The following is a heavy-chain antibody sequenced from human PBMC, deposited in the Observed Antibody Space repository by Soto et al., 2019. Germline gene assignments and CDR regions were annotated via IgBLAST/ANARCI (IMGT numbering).Heavy chain of an antibody. Sequence: SETLSLTCTVSGGSISSYYWNWIRQPPGKGLEWIGYIYNSGNTNYNPSLKSRVNISVDTSKNQFSLKLSSVTAADTAVYYFARGGEYYDFWSGYSGNWFDPWGQGTLVTVSS. CDR1: GGSISSYY. CDR3: ARGGEYYDFWSGYSGNWFDP. V-gene: IGHV4-59*01. CDR2: IYNSGNT. J-gene: IGHJ5*02. D-gene: IGHD3-3*01.